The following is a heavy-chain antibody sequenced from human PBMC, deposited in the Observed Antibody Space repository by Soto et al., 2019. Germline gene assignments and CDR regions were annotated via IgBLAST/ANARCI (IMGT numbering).Heavy chain of an antibody. CDR1: GGSISSYY. CDR3: ARADYEILTGSYAMDV. J-gene: IGHJ6*02. CDR2: IYTSGAT. D-gene: IGHD3-9*01. Sequence: PSETLSLTCTVPGGSISSYYWSWIRQPAGKGLEWIGRIYTSGATNYNPSLESRVTMSVDTSKKQFSLKLTSVTAADTAVYFCARADYEILTGSYAMDVWGQGTTVTVSS. V-gene: IGHV4-4*07.